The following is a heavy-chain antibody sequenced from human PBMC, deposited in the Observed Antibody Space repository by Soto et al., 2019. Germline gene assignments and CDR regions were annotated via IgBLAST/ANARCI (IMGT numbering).Heavy chain of an antibody. CDR3: AKRDSSDSYPYYFDY. CDR2: ISSTSSST. Sequence: GGSLRLSCAASGFTFSSYSMNWVRQAPGKGLEWVSYISSTSSSTYYADSVKGRFTVSRDNSKNTLFLEMNSLRAEDTAVYYCAKRDSSDSYPYYFDYWGQGTLVTVSS. V-gene: IGHV3-48*01. CDR1: GFTFSSYS. J-gene: IGHJ4*01. D-gene: IGHD3-22*01.